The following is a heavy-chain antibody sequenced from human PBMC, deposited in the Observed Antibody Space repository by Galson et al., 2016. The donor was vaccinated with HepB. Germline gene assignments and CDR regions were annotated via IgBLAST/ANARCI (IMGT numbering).Heavy chain of an antibody. CDR1: GFTFGNLYMRFNFVNAW. CDR2: IKSKSDGETT. Sequence: SLRLSCAASGFTFGNLYMRFNFVNAWMSWVRQAPGKGLEWVGRIKSKSDGETTDYAAPVKDRFTISRDDSKDTLYLQMHSLKTEDTGVYYCTTYFYYAMDVWGQGTTVTVSS. J-gene: IGHJ6*02. CDR3: TTYFYYAMDV. V-gene: IGHV3-15*01.